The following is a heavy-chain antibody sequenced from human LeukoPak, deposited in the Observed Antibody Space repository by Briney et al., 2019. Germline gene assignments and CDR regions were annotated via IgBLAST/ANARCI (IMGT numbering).Heavy chain of an antibody. V-gene: IGHV3-9*01. D-gene: IGHD6-19*01. CDR2: ISWNSGSI. Sequence: GGSLRLSCAASGFTFDDYAMHWVRQAPGKGLEWVSGISWNSGSIGYADSVKGRFTISRDNSKNTLYLQMNSLRAEDTAVYYCSGSGWSNYYYGMDVWGQGTTVTVSS. CDR3: SGSGWSNYYYGMDV. J-gene: IGHJ6*02. CDR1: GFTFDDYA.